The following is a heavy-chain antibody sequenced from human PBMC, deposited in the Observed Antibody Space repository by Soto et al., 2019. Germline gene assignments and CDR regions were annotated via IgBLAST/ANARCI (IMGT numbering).Heavy chain of an antibody. Sequence: PSETLSLTCAVSGYSISSGYYWGWIRQPPGKGLEWIGSIYHSGSTYYNPSLKSRVTISVDTAKNQFSLKLSSVTAADTAVYYCATPRYRGSYSGMAVGGKGTTAPVSS. CDR3: ATPRYRGSYSGMAV. D-gene: IGHD1-26*01. CDR2: IYHSGST. V-gene: IGHV4-38-2*01. J-gene: IGHJ6*04. CDR1: GYSISSGYY.